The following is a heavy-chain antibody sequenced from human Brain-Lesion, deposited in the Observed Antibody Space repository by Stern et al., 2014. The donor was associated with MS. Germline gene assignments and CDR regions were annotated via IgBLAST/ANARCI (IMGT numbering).Heavy chain of an antibody. CDR1: GYLFDDYW. D-gene: IGHD5-12*01. V-gene: IGHV5-51*03. CDR3: ARSPATPSGYDRFDY. CDR2: IFPRDSNT. Sequence: EVHLVESGAEVKKPGESLKISCEASGYLFDDYWIGWVRQMSGRGLELVAIIFPRDSNTRYSPSVQGQVTISADKSISTAYLQWRSLKASDTAMYYCARSPATPSGYDRFDYWGQGALVTVSS. J-gene: IGHJ4*02.